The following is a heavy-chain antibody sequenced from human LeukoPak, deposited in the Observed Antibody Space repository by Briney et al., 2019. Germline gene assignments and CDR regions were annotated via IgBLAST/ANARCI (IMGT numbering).Heavy chain of an antibody. CDR2: ISAYNGNT. V-gene: IGHV1-18*01. CDR1: GYTFTSYG. J-gene: IGHJ6*02. Sequence: GASVKVSCKASGYTFTSYGISWVRQAPGQGLAWMGWISAYNGNTNYAQKLQGRVTMTTDTSTSTAYMELRSLRSDDTAVYYCARPYCSSTSCYTGGMDVWGQGTAVTVSS. D-gene: IGHD2-2*02. CDR3: ARPYCSSTSCYTGGMDV.